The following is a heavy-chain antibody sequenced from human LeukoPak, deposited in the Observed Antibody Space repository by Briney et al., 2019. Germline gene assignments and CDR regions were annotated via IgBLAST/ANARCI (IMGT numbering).Heavy chain of an antibody. D-gene: IGHD3-22*01. CDR2: INPNSGDT. CDR1: GYTFTAYY. CDR3: ARGYLDSSGFYRGSIDY. J-gene: IGHJ4*02. V-gene: IGHV1-2*06. Sequence: GASVKVSCKASGYTFTAYYIRWVRQAPGQGLEWMGRINPNSGDTNYAQRFQGRVTMTRDTSITTAYMELSRLRSDDTAVYYCARGYLDSSGFYRGSIDYWGQGTLVTVSS.